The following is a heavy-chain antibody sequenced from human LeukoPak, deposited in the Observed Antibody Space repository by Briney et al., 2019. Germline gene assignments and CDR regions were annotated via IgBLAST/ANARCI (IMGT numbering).Heavy chain of an antibody. CDR2: INHSGST. J-gene: IGHJ5*02. CDR3: ATLSLWFGESGFDP. D-gene: IGHD3-10*01. CDR1: GGSFSGYY. V-gene: IGHV4-34*01. Sequence: SEALSLTCAVYGGSFSGYYWSWIRQPPGKGLEWIGEINHSGSTNYNPSLKSRVTISVDTSKNQFSLKLSSVTAADTAVYYCATLSLWFGESGFDPWGQGTLVTVSS.